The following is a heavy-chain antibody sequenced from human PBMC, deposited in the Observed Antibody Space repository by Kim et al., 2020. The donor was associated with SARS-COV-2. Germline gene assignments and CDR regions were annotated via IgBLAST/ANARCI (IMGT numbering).Heavy chain of an antibody. D-gene: IGHD6-13*01. J-gene: IGHJ4*02. Sequence: SQTLSLTCAISGDSVSTNSAAWNWIRQSPSRGLEWLGRTYYRSKWYCDYAVSVKSRITINPDTSKNQFSLQLNSVTPEDTAVYYCTRVVATSGTHFDFWGQGTLVTVSS. CDR2: TYYRSKWYC. V-gene: IGHV6-1*01. CDR1: GDSVSTNSAA. CDR3: TRVVATSGTHFDF.